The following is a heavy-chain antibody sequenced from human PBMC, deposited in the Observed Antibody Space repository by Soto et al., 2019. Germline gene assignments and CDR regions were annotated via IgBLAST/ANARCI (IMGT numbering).Heavy chain of an antibody. Sequence: QVQLVESGGGVVQPERSLRLSCAASGFTFSSYAMHWVRQAPGKGLEWVAVISYDGSNKYYADSVKGRFTISRDNSKNTLYLQMNSLRAEDTAVYYCARDRVTMVRGVIITRKGFDYWGQGTLVTVSS. V-gene: IGHV3-30-3*01. J-gene: IGHJ4*02. CDR1: GFTFSSYA. D-gene: IGHD3-10*01. CDR2: ISYDGSNK. CDR3: ARDRVTMVRGVIITRKGFDY.